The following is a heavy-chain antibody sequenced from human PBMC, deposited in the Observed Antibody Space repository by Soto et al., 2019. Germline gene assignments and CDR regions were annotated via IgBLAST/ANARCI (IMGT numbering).Heavy chain of an antibody. CDR1: GFTFSSYA. V-gene: IGHV3-23*04. CDR3: AKESRAARPRGWYFDY. J-gene: IGHJ4*02. CDR2: ISGSGGST. D-gene: IGHD6-6*01. Sequence: VQLVESGGGLVKPGGSLRLSCAASGFTFSSYAMSWVRQAPGKGLEWVSAISGSGGSTYYADSVKGRFTISRDNTKNTLYLQMNSRRADDTAVYYCAKESRAARPRGWYFDYWGQGTLVTVSS.